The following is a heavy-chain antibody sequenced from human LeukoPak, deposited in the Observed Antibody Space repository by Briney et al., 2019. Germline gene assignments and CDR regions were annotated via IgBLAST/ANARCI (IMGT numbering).Heavy chain of an antibody. CDR3: ARSGESHWYFDI. V-gene: IGHV5-51*01. D-gene: IGHD3-16*01. CDR2: IYPGDSDT. J-gene: IGHJ2*01. CDR1: GYTFTSYW. Sequence: GESLKISCKGSGYTFTSYWIGWVRQMPGKGLEWMGMIYPGDSDTRYSPSFQGQVTISADKSINTAYLQWSSLKASDTAMYYCARSGESHWYFDIWGRGTLATVSS.